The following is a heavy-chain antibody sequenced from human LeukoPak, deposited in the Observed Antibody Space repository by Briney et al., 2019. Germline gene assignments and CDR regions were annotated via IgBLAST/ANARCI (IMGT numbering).Heavy chain of an antibody. Sequence: SETLSLTCTVSGGSISSHYWSWIRQPPGKGLEWIGYIYYSGSTNYNPSLKSRVTISVDTSKNQLSLKLSSVTAADMAVYYCARTWSYYDILTGYFPYYYYMDVWGKGTTVTVSS. CDR2: IYYSGST. CDR1: GGSISSHY. D-gene: IGHD3-9*01. CDR3: ARTWSYYDILTGYFPYYYYMDV. V-gene: IGHV4-59*11. J-gene: IGHJ6*03.